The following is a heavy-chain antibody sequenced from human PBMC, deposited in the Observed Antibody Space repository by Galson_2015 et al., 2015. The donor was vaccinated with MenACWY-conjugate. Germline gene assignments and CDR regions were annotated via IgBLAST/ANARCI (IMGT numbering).Heavy chain of an antibody. V-gene: IGHV3-7*03. CDR1: GFTFRNYW. Sequence: SLRLSCAASGFTFRNYWMTWVRQAPGKGLEWVASIKKDGSEKYYVDSVKGRFTISRDNAKNSLYLEMSSLRVEDTAVYSCARGHYGMDVRGQGTTVTASS. CDR2: IKKDGSEK. J-gene: IGHJ6*02. CDR3: ARGHYGMDV.